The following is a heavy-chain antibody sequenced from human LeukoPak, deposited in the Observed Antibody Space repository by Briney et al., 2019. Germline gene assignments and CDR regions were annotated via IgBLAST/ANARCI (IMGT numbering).Heavy chain of an antibody. D-gene: IGHD4/OR15-4a*01. J-gene: IGHJ4*02. V-gene: IGHV3-23*01. CDR3: AKTPYGGTVGYFDY. Sequence: PGGSLRLSCAASGFTFSSYAMSWVRQAPGKGLEWVSAISGSGGSTYYADSVKGRFAISRDNSKNTLYLQMNSLRAEDTAVYYCAKTPYGGTVGYFDYWGQGTLVTVSS. CDR2: ISGSGGST. CDR1: GFTFSSYA.